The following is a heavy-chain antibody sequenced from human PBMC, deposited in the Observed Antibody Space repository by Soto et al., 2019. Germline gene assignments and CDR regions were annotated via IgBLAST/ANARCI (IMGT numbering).Heavy chain of an antibody. D-gene: IGHD2-15*01. CDR2: IRKKTDGGTT. CDR3: ARDLYWAFDY. Sequence: EVQLVESGGGLVKPGGSLTLSCAASGFTFGCAWMNWVRQAPGKGLEWVGRIRKKTDGGTTDYAAPVKCRFTISRDDSKDTLYLQMNSLKTEDTAVYFCARDLYWAFDYWGQGSLVTVSS. CDR1: GFTFGCAW. V-gene: IGHV3-15*07. J-gene: IGHJ4*02.